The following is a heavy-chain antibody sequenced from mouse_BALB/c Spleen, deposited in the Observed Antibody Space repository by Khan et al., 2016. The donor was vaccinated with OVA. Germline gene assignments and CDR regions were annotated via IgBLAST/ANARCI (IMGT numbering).Heavy chain of an antibody. J-gene: IGHJ3*01. Sequence: VQLQQSGAELVRPGVSVKISCKGSGYTFTDFTMHWVKQSHAKSVEWIGVISTYYGDATYNQKFKGKATMTVDKSSSTAYMELARLTSEDSAILSCGRGGGGDRFAYWGQGTLVTVSA. CDR3: GRGGGGDRFAY. CDR2: ISTYYGDA. CDR1: GYTFTDFT. V-gene: IGHV1S137*01.